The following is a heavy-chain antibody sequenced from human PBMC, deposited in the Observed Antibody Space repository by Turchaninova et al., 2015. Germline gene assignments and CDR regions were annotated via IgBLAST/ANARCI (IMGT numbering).Heavy chain of an antibody. CDR1: GYTFADYP. V-gene: IGHV7-4-1*02. Sequence: QVLLVPHESELEKPGASCSHSGKTMGYTFADYPKNWVRQALGQGLEWMGWINTNTGNPTYAQGFRGRFVFSLDTSASTAYLQISGLKDEDTAVYYGALLYGSGQSIRFDSWGQGTLVTVSS. CDR3: ALLYGSGQSIRFDS. CDR2: INTNTGNP. D-gene: IGHD3-10*01. J-gene: IGHJ4*02.